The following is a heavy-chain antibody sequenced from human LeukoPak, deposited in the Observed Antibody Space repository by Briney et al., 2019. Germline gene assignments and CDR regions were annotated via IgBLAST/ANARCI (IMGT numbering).Heavy chain of an antibody. D-gene: IGHD4-17*01. CDR1: GYTFTSYY. CDR2: INPNSGGT. J-gene: IGHJ6*02. CDR3: AREYGDYGGPYYYYGMDV. V-gene: IGHV1-2*04. Sequence: ASVKVSCKASGYTFTSYYMHWVRQAPGQGLEWMGWINPNSGGTNYAQKFQGWVTMTRDTSISTAYMELSRLRSDDTAVYYCAREYGDYGGPYYYYGMDVWGQGTTVTVSS.